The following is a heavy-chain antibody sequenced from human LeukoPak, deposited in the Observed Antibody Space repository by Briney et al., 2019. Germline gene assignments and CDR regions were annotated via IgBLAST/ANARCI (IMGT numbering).Heavy chain of an antibody. J-gene: IGHJ4*02. D-gene: IGHD5-24*01. CDR2: IYYTGST. V-gene: IGHV4-59*08. Sequence: PSETLSLTCSVSGGSISSHYWSWTRQPPGKGLEWIGDIYYTGSTNYNPSLKSRVTISVDTSKSQFSLKLSSVTAADTAVYYCARTSWLQSSYYFEYWGQGTLVTVSS. CDR1: GGSISSHY. CDR3: ARTSWLQSSYYFEY.